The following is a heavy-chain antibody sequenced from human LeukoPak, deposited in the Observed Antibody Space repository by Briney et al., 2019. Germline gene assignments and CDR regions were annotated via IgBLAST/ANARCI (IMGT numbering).Heavy chain of an antibody. CDR2: ITHSGSP. CDR3: ARGVDL. J-gene: IGHJ2*01. V-gene: IGHV4-34*01. CDR1: SGSLSGYY. Sequence: SETLSLTCGVSSGSLSGYYWRWIRQPPGGGLEWLGEITHSGSPNYNPSLKSRVTISADTSKKQFSLNPTSVTAADTGVYYCARGVDLWGRGTPVTVSS.